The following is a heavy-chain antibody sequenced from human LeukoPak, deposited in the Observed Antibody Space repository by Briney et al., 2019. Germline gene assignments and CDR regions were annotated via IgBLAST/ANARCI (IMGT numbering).Heavy chain of an antibody. J-gene: IGHJ6*02. V-gene: IGHV4-59*01. CDR2: IYYSGST. CDR1: GGSISSYY. CDR3: ARAGGYYSYYYGMDV. D-gene: IGHD3-10*01. Sequence: PSETLSLTSTVSGGSISSYYWSWIRQPPGKGLEWIGYIYYSGSTNYNPFLKSRVTISVDTSKNQFSLKLSSVTAADTAVYYCARAGGYYSYYYGMDVWGQGTTVTVSS.